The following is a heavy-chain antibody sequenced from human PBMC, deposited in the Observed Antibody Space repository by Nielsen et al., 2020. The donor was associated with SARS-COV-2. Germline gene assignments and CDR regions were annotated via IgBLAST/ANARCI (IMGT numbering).Heavy chain of an antibody. CDR2: ITPDGITT. J-gene: IGHJ4*02. D-gene: IGHD2-2*01. CDR1: GFTFSTHA. Sequence: GGSLRLSCAASGFTFSTHAMNWVRQAPGKGLEWVAAITPDGITTFYADSGKGRFTISRDNSKNTMFLQMNSLRAEDTAVYYCTKRGLCSSANCYHHFDAWGLETLVTVSS. CDR3: TKRGLCSSANCYHHFDA. V-gene: IGHV3-23*01.